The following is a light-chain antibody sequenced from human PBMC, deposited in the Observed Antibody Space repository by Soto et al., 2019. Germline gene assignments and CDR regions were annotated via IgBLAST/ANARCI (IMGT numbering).Light chain of an antibody. V-gene: IGLV3-1*01. CDR2: QDK. Sequence: SYELTQPPSVSVSPGQTASITCSGDKLGDKYACWYQQKPGQSPVLVIYQDKKRPSGIPDRFSGSNSGNTATLTISGTQAMDEADYYCQAWDSSTAVVFGGGTKLTVL. CDR3: QAWDSSTAVV. J-gene: IGLJ2*01. CDR1: KLGDKY.